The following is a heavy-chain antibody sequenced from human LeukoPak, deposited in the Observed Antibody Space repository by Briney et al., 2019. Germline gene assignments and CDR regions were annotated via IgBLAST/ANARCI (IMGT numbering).Heavy chain of an antibody. J-gene: IGHJ3*02. D-gene: IGHD6-13*01. V-gene: IGHV3-23*01. CDR3: ANMQLVKGVFEI. CDR1: GFIFSNYW. Sequence: GGSLRLSCAASGFIFSNYWMHWVRQAPGKGLDWVSAISGGSDNTYYADSVKGRFTISRDNSKNTLDLHMSSLTADDTAVYYCANMQLVKGVFEIWGQGTRATVSS. CDR2: ISGGSDNT.